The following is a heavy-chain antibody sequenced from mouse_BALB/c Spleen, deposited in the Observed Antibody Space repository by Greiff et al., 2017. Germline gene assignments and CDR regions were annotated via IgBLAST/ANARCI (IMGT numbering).Heavy chain of an antibody. CDR1: GFSLTSYG. J-gene: IGHJ1*01. D-gene: IGHD1-1*01. CDR2: IWAGGST. V-gene: IGHV2-9*02. CDR3: ARDDYGSPWYFDV. Sequence: QVQLKESGPGLVAPSQSLSITCTVSGFSLTSYGVHWVRQPPGKGLEWLGVIWAGGSTNYNSALMSRLSISKDNSKSQVFLKMNSLQTDDTAMYYCARDDYGSPWYFDVWGAGTTVTVSS.